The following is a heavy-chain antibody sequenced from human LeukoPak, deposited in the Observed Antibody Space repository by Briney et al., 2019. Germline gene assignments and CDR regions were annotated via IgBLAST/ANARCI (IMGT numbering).Heavy chain of an antibody. CDR1: GFTFTAYY. J-gene: IGHJ3*02. CDR2: INLNSGVT. D-gene: IGHD6-13*01. CDR3: VTSTGYLSTWGAFDI. Sequence: ASVKVSFKTSGFTFTAYYLHWVRQAPGQGLEWMAWINLNSGVTNYAQKLQGRVTMTRDTSISTAYMDLSSLRSDDTAVYYCVTSTGYLSTWGAFDIWGQGTMVTVSS. V-gene: IGHV1-2*02.